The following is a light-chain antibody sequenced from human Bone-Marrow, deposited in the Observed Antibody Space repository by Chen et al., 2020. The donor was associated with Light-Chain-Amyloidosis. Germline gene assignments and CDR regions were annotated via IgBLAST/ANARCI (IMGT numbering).Light chain of an antibody. V-gene: IGKV3-20*01. J-gene: IGKJ4*01. CDR1: QSISSTY. Sequence: EIVLTQSPGTLSLSPGDRATLSCRTSQSISSTYLAWYQQKPGQAPRLLIYGVSSRATGIADRFSGSGSGTDFTLTISRLEPEDFAVYYCPQYSTSPLTFGGGTKVEIK. CDR3: PQYSTSPLT. CDR2: GVS.